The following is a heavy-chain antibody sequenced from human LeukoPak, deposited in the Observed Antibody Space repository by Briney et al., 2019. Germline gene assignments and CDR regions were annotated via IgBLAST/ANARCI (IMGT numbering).Heavy chain of an antibody. CDR3: ARDPHRDSSSAPIFSGFQH. D-gene: IGHD6-6*01. CDR2: INTNTGNP. J-gene: IGHJ1*01. CDR1: GYTSTSYA. V-gene: IGHV7-4-1*02. Sequence: GASVKVSCKASGYTSTSYAMNWVRQAPGQGLEWMGWINTNTGNPTYAQGFTGRFVFSLDTSVSTAYLQISSLKAEDTAVYYCARDPHRDSSSAPIFSGFQHWGQGTLVTVSS.